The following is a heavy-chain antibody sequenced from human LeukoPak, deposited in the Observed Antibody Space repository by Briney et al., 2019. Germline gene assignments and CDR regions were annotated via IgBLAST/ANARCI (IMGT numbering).Heavy chain of an antibody. CDR2: IYYSGST. Sequence: PSETRSLTCTVSGGSISSYYWSWIRQPPGKGLEWIGSIYYSGSTNYNPSLKSRVTMSVDTSKNQFSLKLSSVTAADTAVYYCARDKDYFDSGGAFDIWGQGTMVTVSS. CDR1: GGSISSYY. V-gene: IGHV4-59*01. CDR3: ARDKDYFDSGGAFDI. D-gene: IGHD3-22*01. J-gene: IGHJ3*02.